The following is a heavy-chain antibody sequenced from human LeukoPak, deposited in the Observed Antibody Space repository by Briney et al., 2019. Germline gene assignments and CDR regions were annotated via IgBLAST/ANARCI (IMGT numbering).Heavy chain of an antibody. CDR3: TRDLDYVWGSYGDY. CDR2: ITSGSSYI. CDR1: GFTFSSYN. Sequence: GGSLRLSCAASGFTFSSYNMNWVRQAPGKGLEWVSSITSGSSYIYYADSVKGRFTISRDNAKNSLYLQMNSLKTEDTAVYYCTRDLDYVWGSYGDYWGQGTLVTVSS. J-gene: IGHJ4*02. V-gene: IGHV3-21*03. D-gene: IGHD3-16*01.